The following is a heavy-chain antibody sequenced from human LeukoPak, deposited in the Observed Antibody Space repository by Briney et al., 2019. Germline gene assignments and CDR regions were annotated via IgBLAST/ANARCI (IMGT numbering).Heavy chain of an antibody. CDR1: GFPFNDYA. CDR3: AKKGPRSGVSGNWFDP. Sequence: PGGSLRLSCAASGFPFNDYAMNWVRQAPGKGLEWVSGISGSGASTHYADSVKGRFTISRDNSKNTLYLEMDSLKAADTAIYYCAKKGPRSGVSGNWFDPSGQGTPVTVS. CDR2: ISGSGAST. J-gene: IGHJ5*02. D-gene: IGHD3-3*01. V-gene: IGHV3-23*01.